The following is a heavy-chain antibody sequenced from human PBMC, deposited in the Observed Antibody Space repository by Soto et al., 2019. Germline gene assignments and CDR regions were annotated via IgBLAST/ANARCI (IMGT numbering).Heavy chain of an antibody. V-gene: IGHV1-2*02. CDR1: GYTFTGHF. CDR3: ARSPSSGGDY. CDR2: INPNSVGT. D-gene: IGHD6-19*01. Sequence: QVQLVQSGAEVKKPGASVKVSCKASGYTFTGHFMHWVRQAPGQGLEWMGWINPNSVGTNYAQKFQGRVTMTRDTSISTAYMELSRLRSDDTAVYYCARSPSSGGDYWGQGTLVTVSS. J-gene: IGHJ4*02.